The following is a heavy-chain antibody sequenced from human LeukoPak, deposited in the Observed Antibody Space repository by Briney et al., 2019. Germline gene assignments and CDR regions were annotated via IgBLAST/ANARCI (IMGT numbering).Heavy chain of an antibody. CDR3: ARATSISGYESSYYFDY. CDR2: IYHSGST. D-gene: IGHD5-12*01. V-gene: IGHV4-30-2*01. CDR1: GCSISSGGYS. J-gene: IGHJ4*02. Sequence: SETLSLTCAVSGCSISSGGYSWSWIRQPPGKGLEWIGYIYHSGSTYYNPSLKSRATITVDSSKNQFPLKLSSVTAATTAVYYCARATSISGYESSYYFDYWGQGTLVTVSS.